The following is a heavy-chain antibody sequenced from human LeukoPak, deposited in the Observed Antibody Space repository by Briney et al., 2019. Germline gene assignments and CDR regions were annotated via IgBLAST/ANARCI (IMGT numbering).Heavy chain of an antibody. D-gene: IGHD6-13*01. CDR2: ISSSSSYI. CDR1: GFTFSSYS. V-gene: IGHV3-21*01. Sequence: GGSLRLSCAASGFTFSSYSMNWVRQAPGKGLEWVSSISSSSSYIYYADSVKGRFTISRDNAKNSLYLQMNSLRAEDTAVYYCARDGVLAAAGTAGPFRYWGQGTLVTVSS. CDR3: ARDGVLAAAGTAGPFRY. J-gene: IGHJ4*02.